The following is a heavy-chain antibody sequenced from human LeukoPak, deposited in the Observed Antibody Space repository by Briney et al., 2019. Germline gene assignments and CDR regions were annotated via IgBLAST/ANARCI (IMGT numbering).Heavy chain of an antibody. V-gene: IGHV4-4*02. Sequence: PSETLSLTCAVSGGSISSSNWWSWVRQPPGKGLEWIGEIYHSGSTNYNPSLKSRVTISVDTSKNQFSLKLSSVTAADTAVYYCARGDPENWFDPWGQGTLVTVSS. CDR2: IYHSGST. J-gene: IGHJ5*02. CDR1: GGSISSSNW. CDR3: ARGDPENWFDP.